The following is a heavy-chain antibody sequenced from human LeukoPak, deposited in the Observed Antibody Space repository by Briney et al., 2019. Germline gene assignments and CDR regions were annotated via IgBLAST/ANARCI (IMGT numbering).Heavy chain of an antibody. CDR1: GGSISSSSYY. V-gene: IGHV4-39*07. D-gene: IGHD2-15*01. CDR3: ARTPPDIVVVVAGNWFDP. J-gene: IGHJ5*02. Sequence: SETLSLTCTVSGGSISSSSYYWGWIRQPPGKGLEWIGSIYYSGSTYYNPSLKRRVTISVATSKNQFSLKLSFVTAADTAVYYCARTPPDIVVVVAGNWFDPWGRGTLVTVSS. CDR2: IYYSGST.